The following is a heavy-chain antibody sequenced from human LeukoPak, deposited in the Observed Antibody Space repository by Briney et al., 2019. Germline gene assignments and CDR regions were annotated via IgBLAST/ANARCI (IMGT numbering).Heavy chain of an antibody. CDR2: IYYSGST. CDR3: ASNSIVGALPPY. CDR1: GGSISSSSYY. D-gene: IGHD1-26*01. V-gene: IGHV4-39*01. J-gene: IGHJ4*02. Sequence: PSETLSLTCTVSGGSISSSSYYWGWIRQPPGKGLEWIGSIYYSGSTYYNPSLKSRVTISVDTSKNQFSLKLSSVTAADTAVYYCASNSIVGALPPYWGQGTLVTVSS.